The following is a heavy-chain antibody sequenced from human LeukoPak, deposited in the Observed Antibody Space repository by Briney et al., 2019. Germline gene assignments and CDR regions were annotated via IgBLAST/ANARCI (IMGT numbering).Heavy chain of an antibody. CDR1: GFTFSNYW. D-gene: IGHD3-16*01. Sequence: GGSLRLSCAASGFTFSNYWMHWVRQAPGKGLEWVSRINERATIISYADSVKGRFTISRENARNTLYLQMNSLTAEDTAVYYCVRDLISVWTPGDDFDHWGQGTLVTVSS. CDR2: INERATII. CDR3: VRDLISVWTPGDDFDH. J-gene: IGHJ4*02. V-gene: IGHV3-74*01.